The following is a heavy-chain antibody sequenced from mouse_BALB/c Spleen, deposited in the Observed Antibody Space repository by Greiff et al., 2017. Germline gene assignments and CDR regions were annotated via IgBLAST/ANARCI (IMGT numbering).Heavy chain of an antibody. J-gene: IGHJ4*01. V-gene: IGHV1-55*01. CDR3: AGGYYAMDY. CDR1: GYNFTSYW. Sequence: QVQLKQPGAELVKPGTSVKLSCKASGYNFTSYWINWVKLRPGQGLEWIGDIYPGSGSTNYNEKFKSKATLTVDTSSSTAYMQLSSLASEDSALYYCAGGYYAMDYWGQGTSVTVSS. CDR2: IYPGSGST.